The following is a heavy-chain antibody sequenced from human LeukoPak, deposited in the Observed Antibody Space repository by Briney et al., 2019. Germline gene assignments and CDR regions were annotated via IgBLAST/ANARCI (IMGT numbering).Heavy chain of an antibody. CDR3: ATLYGGQRADGY. Sequence: GGSLRLSCAASGFTFSSYAMSWVRQAPGKGLEWVSAIYGGDSTEYADFVKGRFTISRDNSKNTLYLQMNSLRTEDTAVYYCATLYGGQRADGYWGQGTLVTVSS. J-gene: IGHJ4*02. CDR2: IYGGDST. D-gene: IGHD4-23*01. V-gene: IGHV3-23*01. CDR1: GFTFSSYA.